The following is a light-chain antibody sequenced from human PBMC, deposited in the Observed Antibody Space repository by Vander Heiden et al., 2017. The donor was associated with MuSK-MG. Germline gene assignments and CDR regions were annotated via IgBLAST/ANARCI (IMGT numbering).Light chain of an antibody. V-gene: IGKV4-1*01. Sequence: DIVLTPSPVSLAVSLGETAPITSKSSQSVLYSSNNKNYLAWYQQKPGQPPKLLIYWASTRESGVPDRFSGSGSGTDFTLTISSLQAEDVAVYYCQQYYSTPSITFGQGTRLEIK. CDR1: QSVLYSSNNKNY. CDR2: WAS. J-gene: IGKJ5*01. CDR3: QQYYSTPSIT.